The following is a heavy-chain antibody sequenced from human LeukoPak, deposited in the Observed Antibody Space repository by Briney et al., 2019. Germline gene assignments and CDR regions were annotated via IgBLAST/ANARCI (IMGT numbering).Heavy chain of an antibody. V-gene: IGHV4-38-2*01. CDR1: GYSISSGYY. CDR3: AFMVRGILLLDY. D-gene: IGHD3-10*01. J-gene: IGHJ4*02. CDR2: IYHSGST. Sequence: SETLSLTCAVSGYSISSGYYWGWIRQPPGKGLEWIGSIYHSGSTYYNPSLKGRVTISVDTSKNQFSLELSSVTAADTAVYYCAFMVRGILLLDYWGQGTLVTVSS.